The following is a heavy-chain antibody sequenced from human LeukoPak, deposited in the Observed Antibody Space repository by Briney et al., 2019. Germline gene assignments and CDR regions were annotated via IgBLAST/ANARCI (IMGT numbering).Heavy chain of an antibody. CDR1: GYSISSGYY. V-gene: IGHV4-38-2*02. J-gene: IGHJ4*02. CDR2: IYHSGST. D-gene: IGHD3-22*01. Sequence: SETLSLTCTVSGYSISSGYYWGWIRQPPGKGLEWIGSIYHSGSTYYNPSLKSRVTISVDTSKNQFSLKLSSVTAADTAVYYCARGNAYYYDSSGYYLEGIDYWGQGTLVTVSS. CDR3: ARGNAYYYDSSGYYLEGIDY.